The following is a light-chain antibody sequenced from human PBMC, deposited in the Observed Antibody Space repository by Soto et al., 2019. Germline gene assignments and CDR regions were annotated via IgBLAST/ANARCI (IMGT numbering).Light chain of an antibody. J-gene: IGLJ1*01. V-gene: IGLV2-14*01. CDR1: SSDVGGYNY. Sequence: SVLPHPASVSGSPGQSITISCTGTSSDVGGYNYVSWYQQHPGKAPKLMIYDVSNRPSGVSNRFSGSKSGNTASLTISGLQAEDEADYYCSSYTSSSTLYVFGTGTKVTVL. CDR3: SSYTSSSTLYV. CDR2: DVS.